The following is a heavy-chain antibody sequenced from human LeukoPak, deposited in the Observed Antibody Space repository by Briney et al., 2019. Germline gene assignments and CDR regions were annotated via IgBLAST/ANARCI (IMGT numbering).Heavy chain of an antibody. CDR2: IDNYGRTT. V-gene: IGHV3-74*01. Sequence: GRSLRLSCAASGYSFSSYWMHWVRQVPGKGLVWVSRIDNYGRTTDYADSVKGRFTISRDNVQNTLYLQMNSLNAEDTAVYYCARDVGGAGSFWGQGTLVTVSS. J-gene: IGHJ4*02. CDR3: ARDVGGAGSF. D-gene: IGHD3-10*01. CDR1: GYSFSSYW.